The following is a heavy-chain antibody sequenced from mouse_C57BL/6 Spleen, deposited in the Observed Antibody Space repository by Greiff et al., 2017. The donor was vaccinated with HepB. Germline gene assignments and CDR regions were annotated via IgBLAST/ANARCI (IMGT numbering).Heavy chain of an antibody. CDR3: TREIRRYPGYFDV. D-gene: IGHD1-1*01. CDR2: IHPNGGST. Sequence: QVQLQQSGAELVKPGASVKLSCKASGYTFTSYWMHWVKQRPGQGLEWIGMIHPNGGSTNYNEKFKSKATLTVDKSSSTAYMQRSSLTSEDSAFYYCTREIRRYPGYFDVWGTGTTVTVSS. V-gene: IGHV1-64*01. J-gene: IGHJ1*03. CDR1: GYTFTSYW.